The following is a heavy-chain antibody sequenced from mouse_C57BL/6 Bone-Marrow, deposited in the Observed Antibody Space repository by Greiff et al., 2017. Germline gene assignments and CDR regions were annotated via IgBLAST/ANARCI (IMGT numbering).Heavy chain of an antibody. CDR3: ARNLLPNWYFDV. Sequence: VQLQQSGPGLVQPSQSLSITCTVSGFSLTSYGVHWVRQSPGKGLEWLGVIWSGGSTDYNAAFISRLSISKDNSKSQVFFKMNSLQADDTAIYYCARNLLPNWYFDVWGTGTTVTVSS. CDR1: GFSLTSYG. CDR2: IWSGGST. V-gene: IGHV2-2*01. D-gene: IGHD2-1*01. J-gene: IGHJ1*03.